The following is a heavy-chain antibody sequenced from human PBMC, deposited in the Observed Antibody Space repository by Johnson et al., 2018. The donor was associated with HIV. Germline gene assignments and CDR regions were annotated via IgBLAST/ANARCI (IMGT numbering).Heavy chain of an antibody. CDR1: GFTFDDYG. V-gene: IGHV3-20*04. CDR3: ARSLRRLQRVFDAFDI. D-gene: IGHD4-11*01. CDR2: IKWSGGST. Sequence: MQLVESGGGVVRPGGSLRLSCAASGFTFDDYGMSWVRQGPGKRLEWVSGIKWSGGSTGYADSVKARFMISRDNAKNSLYLQMNSLRAEDTAVYYCARSLRRLQRVFDAFDIWGQGTMVTVSS. J-gene: IGHJ3*02.